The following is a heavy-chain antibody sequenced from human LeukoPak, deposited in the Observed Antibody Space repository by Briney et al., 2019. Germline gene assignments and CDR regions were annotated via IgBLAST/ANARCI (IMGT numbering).Heavy chain of an antibody. CDR3: AREEENYDFWRAHYYYYYYMDV. D-gene: IGHD3-3*01. Sequence: ASETLSLTCTVSGYSISSGYYWGWIRQPPGKGLEWIGSIYHSGSTYYNPSLKSRVTISVDTSKNQFSLKLSSVTAADTAVYYCAREEENYDFWRAHYYYYYYMDVWGKGTTVTVSS. V-gene: IGHV4-38-2*02. CDR1: GYSISSGYY. CDR2: IYHSGST. J-gene: IGHJ6*03.